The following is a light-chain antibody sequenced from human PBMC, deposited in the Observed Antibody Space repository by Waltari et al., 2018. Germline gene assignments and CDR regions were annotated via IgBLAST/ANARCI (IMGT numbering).Light chain of an antibody. CDR2: GAS. J-gene: IGKJ4*01. Sequence: XXXXPGTXSVAPGEGATLSCRASQSVSSKVAWYQQRPGQAPRLLIFGASTRATGIPARFSGSESGTEFTLTISSLQSEDSGXXXXXXXTTXXLTFGGGTKVEI. CDR3: XXXTTXXLT. CDR1: QSVSSK. V-gene: IGKV3-15*01.